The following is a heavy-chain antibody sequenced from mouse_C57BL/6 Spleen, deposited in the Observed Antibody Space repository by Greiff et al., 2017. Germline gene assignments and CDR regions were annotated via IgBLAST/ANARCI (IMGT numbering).Heavy chain of an antibody. D-gene: IGHD2-1*01. Sequence: QVQLQQPGAELVKPGASVKLSCKASGYTFTSYWITWVKQRPGQGLEWIGDIYPGSGSTNYNEKFKSKATLTVDTSSSTAYRQLSSLTSEDSEVYYGARECIYYDSYAMDYWGQGTSVTVSS. CDR3: ARECIYYDSYAMDY. CDR1: GYTFTSYW. CDR2: IYPGSGST. J-gene: IGHJ4*01. V-gene: IGHV1-55*01.